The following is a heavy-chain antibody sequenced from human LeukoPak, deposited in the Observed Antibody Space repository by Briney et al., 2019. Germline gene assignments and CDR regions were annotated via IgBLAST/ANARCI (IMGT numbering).Heavy chain of an antibody. Sequence: GGSLRLSCVDSAFNFSGNYMTWVRQAPGKGLEWVSAIYIGGTTYYADSVKGRSTISRDNPKSTLYLRMHSLRAEDTAVYYCARILATVVNAPLDYWGQGTLVTVSS. CDR2: IYIGGTT. CDR3: ARILATVVNAPLDY. D-gene: IGHD4-23*01. J-gene: IGHJ4*02. V-gene: IGHV3-66*01. CDR1: AFNFSGNY.